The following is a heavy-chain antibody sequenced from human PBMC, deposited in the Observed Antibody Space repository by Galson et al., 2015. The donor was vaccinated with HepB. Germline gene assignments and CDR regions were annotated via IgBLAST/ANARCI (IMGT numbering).Heavy chain of an antibody. CDR2: ISGSGGST. J-gene: IGHJ4*02. Sequence: SLRLSCAASGFTFSSYAMSWVRQAPGKGLEWVSAISGSGGSTYYADSVKGRFTISRDNSKNTLYLQMNSLRAEDTAVYYCAKDSAVTMVRGVIPQPTVDYWGQGTLVTVSS. D-gene: IGHD3-10*01. CDR1: GFTFSSYA. CDR3: AKDSAVTMVRGVIPQPTVDY. V-gene: IGHV3-23*01.